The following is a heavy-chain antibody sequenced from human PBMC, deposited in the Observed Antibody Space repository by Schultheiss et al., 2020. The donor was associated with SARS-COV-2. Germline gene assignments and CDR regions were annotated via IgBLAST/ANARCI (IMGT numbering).Heavy chain of an antibody. CDR2: ISGSGGNT. V-gene: IGHV3-23*01. J-gene: IGHJ6*03. D-gene: IGHD2-2*01. CDR3: AKKSAVVVGYYYYMDV. CDR1: GFPFGDYV. Sequence: GGSLRLSCAASGFPFGDYVVNWFRQAPGKGLEWVSGISGSGGNTYYADSVKGRFTISRDNSNNTLYLQMNSLRAEDTAVYYCAKKSAVVVGYYYYMDVWGKGTTVTVSS.